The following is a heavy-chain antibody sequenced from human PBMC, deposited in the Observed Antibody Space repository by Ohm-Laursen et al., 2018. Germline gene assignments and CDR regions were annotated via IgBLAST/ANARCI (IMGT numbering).Heavy chain of an antibody. V-gene: IGHV3-72*01. CDR3: ARGGLSSGWRDFDY. Sequence: SLRLSCAAPGFTLSDHYMDWVRQAPGKGLEWVARTRNKANSYTTEYAASVKGRFTISRDDSKNTLFLQMNSLKTEDTAVYYCARGGLSSGWRDFDYWGQGSLVTVSS. D-gene: IGHD6-25*01. J-gene: IGHJ4*02. CDR1: GFTLSDHY. CDR2: TRNKANSYTT.